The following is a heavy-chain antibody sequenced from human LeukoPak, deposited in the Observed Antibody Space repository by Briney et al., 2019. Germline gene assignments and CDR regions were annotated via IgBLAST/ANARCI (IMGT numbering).Heavy chain of an antibody. V-gene: IGHV1-46*01. CDR1: GYTFTSNY. J-gene: IGHJ5*02. CDR3: AREEYYGSGSYYNWFDP. Sequence: GASVKVSCKAFGYTFTSNYMHWVRQAPGQGPEWMGVIRPSGGSTTYAQKFQGRVTLTRDMSTSTDYLELSSLRSEDTAVYYCAREEYYGSGSYYNWFDPWGQGTLVTVSS. D-gene: IGHD3-10*01. CDR2: IRPSGGST.